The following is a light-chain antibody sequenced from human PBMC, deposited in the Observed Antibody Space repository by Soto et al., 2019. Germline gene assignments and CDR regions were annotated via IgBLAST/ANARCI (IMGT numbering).Light chain of an antibody. Sequence: DIQMTQSPSTLSASVGDRVTITCRASQSISSWLAWYQQKPGKAPKLLIYDASSLESGVPSRFSGSGSGTDFTLTIRSLQPDDFATYYCQQYNSYPYTFGQGTKLEIK. J-gene: IGKJ2*01. CDR3: QQYNSYPYT. V-gene: IGKV1-5*01. CDR2: DAS. CDR1: QSISSW.